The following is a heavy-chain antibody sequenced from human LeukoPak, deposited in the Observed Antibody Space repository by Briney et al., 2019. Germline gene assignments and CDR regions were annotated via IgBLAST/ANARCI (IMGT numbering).Heavy chain of an antibody. Sequence: SETLSLTCTVSGGSISSGGYYWSWIRQHPGKGLEWIGYIYYSGSTYYNPSLKSRVTISVDTSKNQFSLKLSSVTAADTAVYYCARRGSGASLEYYFDLWGRGTLVTVSS. J-gene: IGHJ2*01. CDR2: IYYSGST. CDR1: GGSISSGGYY. V-gene: IGHV4-31*03. D-gene: IGHD1-14*01. CDR3: ARRGSGASLEYYFDL.